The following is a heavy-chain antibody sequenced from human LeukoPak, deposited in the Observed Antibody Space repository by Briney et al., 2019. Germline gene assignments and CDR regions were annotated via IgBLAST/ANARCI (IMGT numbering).Heavy chain of an antibody. J-gene: IGHJ4*02. CDR3: AKGLPPGAVSAVFDY. D-gene: IGHD6-19*01. CDR1: GFTFGSYG. CDR2: ISYDGSNK. Sequence: PGGSLRLSCAASGFTFGSYGMHWVRQAPGKGLERVAVISYDGSNKYYADSVKGRFTISRDNSKNTLYMQMNSLRAEDTAVFYCAKGLPPGAVSAVFDYWGRETLVTVSS. V-gene: IGHV3-30*18.